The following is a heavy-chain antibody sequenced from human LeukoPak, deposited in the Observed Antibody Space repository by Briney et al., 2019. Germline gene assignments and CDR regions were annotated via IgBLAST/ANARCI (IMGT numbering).Heavy chain of an antibody. Sequence: SQTLSLTCTVSGGSISSGSYYWSWIRQPAGKGLEWIGRIYTSGSTKYNPSLKSRVTISVDTSKNQFSLKLSSVTAADTAVYYCARGGSMDYAFDIWGQGTMVTVSS. CDR1: GGSISSGSYY. CDR3: ARGGSMDYAFDI. D-gene: IGHD2-2*01. V-gene: IGHV4-61*02. J-gene: IGHJ3*02. CDR2: IYTSGST.